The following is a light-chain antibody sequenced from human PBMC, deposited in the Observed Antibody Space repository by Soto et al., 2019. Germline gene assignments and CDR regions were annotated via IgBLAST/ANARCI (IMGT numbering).Light chain of an antibody. J-gene: IGKJ5*01. V-gene: IGKV3-15*01. CDR2: GAS. CDR1: QSVSSN. CDR3: QQYNNWPIT. Sequence: EIVMTTVPAALFLSQGEKPTLSCRASQSVSSNLAWYQQKPGQAPRLLIYGASTRATGIPARFSGSGSGTEFTLTISSLQSEDFAVYYCQQYNNWPITFGQGTRLEIK.